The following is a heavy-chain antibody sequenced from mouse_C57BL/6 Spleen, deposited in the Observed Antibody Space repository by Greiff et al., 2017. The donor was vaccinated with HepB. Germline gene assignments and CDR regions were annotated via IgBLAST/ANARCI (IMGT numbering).Heavy chain of an antibody. Sequence: EVMLMESGGVLVKPGCSLNLSCAASGFSFTSYGLSWVRQTPDKRLEWVATISSGGSYTYYPDSVKGRFTISRDNAKNTLYLQMSSLKSEDTAMYYCARHGYYDYFDYWGQGTTLTVSS. CDR1: GFSFTSYG. V-gene: IGHV5-6*01. D-gene: IGHD2-3*01. J-gene: IGHJ2*01. CDR3: ARHGYYDYFDY. CDR2: ISSGGSYT.